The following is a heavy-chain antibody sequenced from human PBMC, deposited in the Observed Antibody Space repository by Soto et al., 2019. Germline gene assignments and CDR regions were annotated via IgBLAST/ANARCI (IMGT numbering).Heavy chain of an antibody. CDR1: GFTFSSYG. D-gene: IGHD2-15*01. J-gene: IGHJ4*02. CDR3: ARGRGVCSGGSCYLDY. V-gene: IGHV3-33*01. Sequence: QVQLVESGGGVVQPGRSLRLSCAASGFTFSSYGMHWVRQAPGKGLEWVAVIWYDGSNKYYADSVKGRFTISRDNSKNALYLQMNSLRADDTAVYYCARGRGVCSGGSCYLDYWGQGTLVTVSS. CDR2: IWYDGSNK.